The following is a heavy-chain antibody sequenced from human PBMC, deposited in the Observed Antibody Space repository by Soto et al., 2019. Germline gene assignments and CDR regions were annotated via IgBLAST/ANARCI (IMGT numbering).Heavy chain of an antibody. D-gene: IGHD2-15*01. CDR2: ISYDGSNQ. CDR3: AKGLGYCSGGTCYSSPLDY. CDR1: GFTFSSYG. J-gene: IGHJ4*02. Sequence: GGSLRLSCAASGFTFSSYGMHWVRQAPGKGLAWVAVISYDGSNQYYADSVKGRFTISRDNSKNTLYLQMNSLRAEDTAVYYCAKGLGYCSGGTCYSSPLDYWGQGTLVTVSS. V-gene: IGHV3-30*18.